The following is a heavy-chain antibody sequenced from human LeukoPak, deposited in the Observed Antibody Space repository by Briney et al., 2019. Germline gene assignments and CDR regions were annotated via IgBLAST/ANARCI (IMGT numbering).Heavy chain of an antibody. CDR3: ARLPFEAAADAYYYYGMDV. Sequence: GRSLRVSCAPSRFTFSGYVMHCVRQGPGKGLGWVAVIWYDGSNKYYADSVKGRFTISRDNSKHTLYLQMNSVSAEDTAVYYCARLPFEAAADAYYYYGMDVWGQGTTVT. CDR1: RFTFSGYV. D-gene: IGHD6-13*01. CDR2: IWYDGSNK. V-gene: IGHV3-33*08. J-gene: IGHJ6*02.